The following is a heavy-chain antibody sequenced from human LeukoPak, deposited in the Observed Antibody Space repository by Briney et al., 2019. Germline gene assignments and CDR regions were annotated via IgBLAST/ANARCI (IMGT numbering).Heavy chain of an antibody. Sequence: PSETLSLTCTVSGGSISSYYWSWIRQPPGKGLEWIGYIYYSGSTNYNPSLESRVTISVDTSKNQFSLKLSSVTAADTAVYYCARDWGRSWYWGNWFDPWGQGTLVTVSS. CDR3: ARDWGRSWYWGNWFDP. CDR1: GGSISSYY. D-gene: IGHD6-13*01. J-gene: IGHJ5*02. CDR2: IYYSGST. V-gene: IGHV4-59*01.